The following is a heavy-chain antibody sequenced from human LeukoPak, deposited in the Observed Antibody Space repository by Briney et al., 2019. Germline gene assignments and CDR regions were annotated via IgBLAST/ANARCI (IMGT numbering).Heavy chain of an antibody. CDR3: ARHYCSSTSCYGFGY. V-gene: IGHV3-23*01. CDR1: GFIVSTYY. Sequence: GGSLRLSCAASGFIVSTYYMNWVRQAPGKGLEWVSSISDSGGRTYYADSVKGRFTISRDNSKNTLYLQMNSLRAEDTALYYCARHYCSSTSCYGFGYWGQGTLVTVSS. D-gene: IGHD2-2*01. J-gene: IGHJ4*02. CDR2: ISDSGGRT.